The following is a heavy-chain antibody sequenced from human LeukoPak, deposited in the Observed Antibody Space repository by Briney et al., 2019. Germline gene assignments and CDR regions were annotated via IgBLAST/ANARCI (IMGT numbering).Heavy chain of an antibody. V-gene: IGHV4-38-2*02. CDR3: ARGGDDIVVVPAAISALDQGFDP. CDR1: GYSISSGYY. CDR2: IYHSGST. D-gene: IGHD2-2*01. J-gene: IGHJ5*02. Sequence: SETLSLTCTVSGYSISSGYYWGWIRQPPGKGLEWIGSIYHSGSTNYNPSLKSRVTISVDTSKNQFSLKLSSVTAADTAVYYCARGGDDIVVVPAAISALDQGFDPWGQGTLVTVSS.